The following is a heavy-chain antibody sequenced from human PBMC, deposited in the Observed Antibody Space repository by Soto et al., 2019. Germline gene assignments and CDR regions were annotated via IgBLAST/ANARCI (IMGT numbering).Heavy chain of an antibody. CDR2: IIPMLDIT. CDR1: GGTFSNHI. J-gene: IGHJ4*02. D-gene: IGHD2-21*02. CDR3: ARSIVVVTALDY. V-gene: IGHV1-69*02. Sequence: SVKVSCKASGGTFSNHIITWVRQAPGQGPEWMGRIIPMLDITNYAQKFQGRVTITADKSTTTAYMEVSSLRSEDTAVYYCARSIVVVTALDYWGQGTLVTVSS.